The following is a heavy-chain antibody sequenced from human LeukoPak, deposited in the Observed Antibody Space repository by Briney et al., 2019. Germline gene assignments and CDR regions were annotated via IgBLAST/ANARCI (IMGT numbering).Heavy chain of an antibody. J-gene: IGHJ3*01. D-gene: IGHD6-13*01. CDR3: ARDGKLVTHAFDV. Sequence: AAVNVSCKASGYTFNTYDISWVRQAPRQGLEWMGWISVYNGNTNYAQNVQGRATMTTDTSTSKAYMELRSLRSDATAVYYCARDGKLVTHAFDVWGQGTMVTVSS. CDR1: GYTFNTYD. V-gene: IGHV1-18*01. CDR2: ISVYNGNT.